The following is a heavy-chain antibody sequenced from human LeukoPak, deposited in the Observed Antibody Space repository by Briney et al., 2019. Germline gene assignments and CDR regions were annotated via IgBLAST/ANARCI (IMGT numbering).Heavy chain of an antibody. Sequence: KPSETLSLTCTVSGGSISGGSYYWSWIRQPAGKGLEWIGRIYTSGSTNYNPSLKSRVTISVDTSKNQFSLKLSSVTAAGTAVYYCARVRGSSGWRDYYYYMDVWGKGTTVTVSS. CDR2: IYTSGST. J-gene: IGHJ6*03. CDR1: GGSISGGSYY. CDR3: ARVRGSSGWRDYYYYMDV. V-gene: IGHV4-61*02. D-gene: IGHD6-19*01.